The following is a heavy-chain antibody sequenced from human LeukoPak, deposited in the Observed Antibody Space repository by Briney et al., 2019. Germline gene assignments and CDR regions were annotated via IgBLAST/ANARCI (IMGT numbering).Heavy chain of an antibody. V-gene: IGHV4-59*01. J-gene: IGHJ3*02. CDR2: IYYSGST. CDR1: GGSISSYY. D-gene: IGHD5-18*01. CDR3: ASDTAKATGAFDI. Sequence: SETLSLTCTVSGGSISSYYWSWIRQPPGKGLEWIGYIYYSGSTNYNPSLKSRVTISVDTSKNQFSLKLSSVTAADTAVYYCASDTAKATGAFDIWGQGTMVTVSS.